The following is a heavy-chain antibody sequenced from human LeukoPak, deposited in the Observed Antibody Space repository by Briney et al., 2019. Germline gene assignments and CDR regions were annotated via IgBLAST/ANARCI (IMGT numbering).Heavy chain of an antibody. D-gene: IGHD3-22*01. CDR1: GYTFSNHW. J-gene: IGHJ4*02. CDR2: IYPGDSDT. CDR3: ARDSSGYSLFDY. Sequence: GESLKISCKGSGYTFSNHWIGWVRQMPGKGLEWMGIIYPGDSDTRYSPSFQGQVSISADKSISTAYLQWSSLKASDTAMYYCARDSSGYSLFDYWGQGTLVTVSS. V-gene: IGHV5-51*01.